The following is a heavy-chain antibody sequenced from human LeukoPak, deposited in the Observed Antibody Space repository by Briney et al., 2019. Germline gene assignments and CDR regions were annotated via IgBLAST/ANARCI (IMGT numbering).Heavy chain of an antibody. CDR2: TNWNGGST. J-gene: IGHJ4*02. D-gene: IGHD6-13*01. CDR1: GFTFSSYW. V-gene: IGHV3-23*01. Sequence: GGSLRLSCAASGFTFSSYWMSWVRQAPGKGLEWVSATNWNGGSTYYADSVKGRFTISRDNSKNTLYLQMNSLRAEDTAVYYCAKDRSYSSPRWFDYWGQGTLVTVSS. CDR3: AKDRSYSSPRWFDY.